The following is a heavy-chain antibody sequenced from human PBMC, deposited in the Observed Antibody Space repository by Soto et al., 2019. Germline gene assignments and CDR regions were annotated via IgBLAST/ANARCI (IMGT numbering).Heavy chain of an antibody. D-gene: IGHD1-26*01. J-gene: IGHJ5*02. V-gene: IGHV4-30-2*01. CDR1: GGSISSGGYS. Sequence: QLQLQESGSGLVKPSQTLSLTCAVSGGSISSGGYSWSWIRQPPGKGLEWIGYNYHSGRTYYNPAPKSRVTISVDRSKNQFSLKLSSVTAADTAVYYCARENGRTEGNWFDPWGQGTLVTVSS. CDR2: NYHSGRT. CDR3: ARENGRTEGNWFDP.